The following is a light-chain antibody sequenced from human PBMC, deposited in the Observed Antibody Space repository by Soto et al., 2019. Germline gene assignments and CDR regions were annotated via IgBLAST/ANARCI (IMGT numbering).Light chain of an antibody. CDR1: QSINNR. CDR3: QQFSDGWT. CDR2: DAS. Sequence: DIQMSLSPSTLSASVGDGVTMTCRASQSINNRLAWYQQMPGKAPNLLIYDASTLESGVPSRFRGSGSETEFTLTISGLQPDDFATYYCQQFSDGWTFAQGTKVDI. V-gene: IGKV1-5*01. J-gene: IGKJ1*01.